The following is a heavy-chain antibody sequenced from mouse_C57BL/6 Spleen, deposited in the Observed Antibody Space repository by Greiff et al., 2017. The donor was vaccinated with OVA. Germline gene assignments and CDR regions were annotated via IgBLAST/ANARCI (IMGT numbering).Heavy chain of an antibody. CDR2: IDPNSGGT. Sequence: QVQLQQPGAELVKPGASVKLSCKASGYTFTSYWMHWVKQRPGRGLEWIGRIDPNSGGTKYNEKVKRKATMNVDKTSSTADRPLCSLTTEDSAVYYCARERGKTGDWDEYFDVWGTGTTVTVSS. CDR3: ARERGKTGDWDEYFDV. J-gene: IGHJ1*03. D-gene: IGHD4-1*01. V-gene: IGHV1-72*01. CDR1: GYTFTSYW.